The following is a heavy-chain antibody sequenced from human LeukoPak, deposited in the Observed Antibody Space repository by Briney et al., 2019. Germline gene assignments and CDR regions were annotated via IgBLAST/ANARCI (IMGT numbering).Heavy chain of an antibody. J-gene: IGHJ6*02. Sequence: ASVKVSCKSSGYIFTRDGISWVRQAPGQGLEWMGWISAYNGNTNYAQKLQGRVTMTTDTSTSTAYMELRSLRSDDTAVYYCARVITSDYDFFYYYSMDVWAKGPRSPSP. CDR3: ARVITSDYDFFYYYSMDV. V-gene: IGHV1-18*01. CDR1: GYIFTRDG. CDR2: ISAYNGNT. D-gene: IGHD3-3*01.